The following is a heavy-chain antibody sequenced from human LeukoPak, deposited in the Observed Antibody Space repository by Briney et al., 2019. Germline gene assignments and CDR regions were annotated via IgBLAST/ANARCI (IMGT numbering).Heavy chain of an antibody. J-gene: IGHJ4*02. CDR3: ARRRHDFWSGYFG. V-gene: IGHV6-1*01. CDR2: TYFRSKWYN. Sequence: SQTLSLTCAISGDSVSSNSAAWNWIRQSPSRGLEWLGRTYFRSKWYNDSAVSVKSRITINPDTSKNQFSLKLSSVTAADTAVYYCARRRHDFWSGYFGWGQGTLVTVSS. D-gene: IGHD3-3*01. CDR1: GDSVSSNSAA.